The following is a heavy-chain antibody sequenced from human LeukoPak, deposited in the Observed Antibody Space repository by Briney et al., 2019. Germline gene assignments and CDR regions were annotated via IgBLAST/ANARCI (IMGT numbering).Heavy chain of an antibody. V-gene: IGHV4-38-2*02. CDR2: IYHSGST. CDR1: GYSISSGYY. Sequence: MSSETLSLTCTVSGYSISSGYYWGWIRQPPGKGLEWIGSIYHSGSTYYNPSLKSRVTISVDTSKNQFSLKLSSVTAADTAVYYCARDPAVTLPFEDYWGQGTLVTVSS. CDR3: ARDPAVTLPFEDY. J-gene: IGHJ4*02. D-gene: IGHD4-17*01.